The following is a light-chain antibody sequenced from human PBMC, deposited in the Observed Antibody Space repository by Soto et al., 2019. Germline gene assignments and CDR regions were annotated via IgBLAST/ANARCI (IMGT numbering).Light chain of an antibody. CDR1: QDIGTS. CDR3: QHYKTYPLT. CDR2: AAS. J-gene: IGKJ4*01. Sequence: DIQMTQSPSSLSASIGDRVTFTCRANQDIGTSLAWFQQKPGKGPKSLIFAASSLQSGVPSRFSGSGSGTDFSLTISSLQPEDFATYYCQHYKTYPLTFGGGTRVEI. V-gene: IGKV1-16*01.